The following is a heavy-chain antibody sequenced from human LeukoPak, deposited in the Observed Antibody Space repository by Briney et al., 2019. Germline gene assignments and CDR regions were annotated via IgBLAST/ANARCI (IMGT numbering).Heavy chain of an antibody. V-gene: IGHV4-39*02. D-gene: IGHD5-18*01. CDR2: LYSSGST. Sequence: SETLSLTCTVSGDSIASSGSYWGWIRQPPGKGLEWIGNLYSSGSTYYNPSLKSRLTISVETSKNQFSLRLTSVTAADTAVYYCARDASFGYGGFDSWGQGTLVTVSS. CDR1: GDSIASSGSY. J-gene: IGHJ4*02. CDR3: ARDASFGYGGFDS.